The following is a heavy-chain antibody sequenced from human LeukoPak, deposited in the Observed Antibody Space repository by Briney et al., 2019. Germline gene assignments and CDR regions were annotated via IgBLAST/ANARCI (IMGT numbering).Heavy chain of an antibody. CDR1: GFSFSIYA. CDR2: TSGTGYST. CDR3: AKGMDYYDSIGHYLYYAMAV. J-gene: IGHJ6*02. D-gene: IGHD3-22*01. V-gene: IGHV3-23*01. Sequence: GGSLRLSCAASGFSFSIYAMSWVRQAPGKGLGWVSLTSGTGYSTSYADSVRGRFTMSRDNSKNTLYLQMRSLGADDAAANFCAKGMDYYDSIGHYLYYAMAVWGQGTTVTVSS.